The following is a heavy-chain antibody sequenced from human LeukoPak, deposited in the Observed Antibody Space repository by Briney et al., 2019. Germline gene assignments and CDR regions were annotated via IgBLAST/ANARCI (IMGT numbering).Heavy chain of an antibody. Sequence: SETLSLTCTVSGGSISSSIYYWGWIRQPPGKGLEWIGSIYYSGSTYYNPSLKSRVTISVDTSKNQFSLKLSSVTAADTAVYSCARANNPYVAWFDPWGQGTLVPVSS. D-gene: IGHD1-14*01. CDR3: ARANNPYVAWFDP. J-gene: IGHJ5*02. CDR2: IYYSGST. V-gene: IGHV4-39*07. CDR1: GGSISSSIYY.